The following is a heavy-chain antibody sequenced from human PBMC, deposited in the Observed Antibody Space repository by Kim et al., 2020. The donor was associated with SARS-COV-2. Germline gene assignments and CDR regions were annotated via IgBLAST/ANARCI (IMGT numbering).Heavy chain of an antibody. CDR2: IGTSGGNT. V-gene: IGHV3-23*01. Sequence: GGSLRLSCAASGFTFSSYAMTWVRQAPGRGLEWVSVIGTSGGNTYYADSVKGRFTISRDNSKNTLYLQMNSLRAEDTAVYYCAKTGTIDYWGQGTLVTVSS. CDR3: AKTGTIDY. D-gene: IGHD1-1*01. CDR1: GFTFSSYA. J-gene: IGHJ4*02.